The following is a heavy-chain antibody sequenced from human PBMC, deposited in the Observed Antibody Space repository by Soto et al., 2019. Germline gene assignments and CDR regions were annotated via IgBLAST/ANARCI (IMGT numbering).Heavy chain of an antibody. Sequence: SETLSLTCTVSGGSISSYYWSWIRQPPGKGLEWIGYVYYSGSTSYNPSLKTRVTISVDTSKNQLSLKLSSVTAADTAVYYCAIVPYDSSGYYSDFYYGMDVWGQGTTVTVSS. J-gene: IGHJ6*02. CDR2: VYYSGST. D-gene: IGHD3-22*01. CDR1: GGSISSYY. V-gene: IGHV4-59*01. CDR3: AIVPYDSSGYYSDFYYGMDV.